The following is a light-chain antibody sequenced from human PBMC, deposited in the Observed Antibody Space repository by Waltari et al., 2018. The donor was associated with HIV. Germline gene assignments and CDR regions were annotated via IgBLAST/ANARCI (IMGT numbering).Light chain of an antibody. CDR2: GTS. J-gene: IGKJ1*01. CDR1: QSVGSS. V-gene: IGKV3-20*01. Sequence: EIVLTQSPGTLSLSPGERATLSCRASQSVGSSLAWYQQRLGQAPRLLIYGTSSRATGIPDRFSGTGSGTDFTLTISRLEPEDYCLHYASSPRTFGQGTKVEIK. CDR3: LHYASSPRT.